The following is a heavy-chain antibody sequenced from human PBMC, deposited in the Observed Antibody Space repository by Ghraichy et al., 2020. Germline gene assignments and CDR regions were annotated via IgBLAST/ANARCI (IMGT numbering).Heavy chain of an antibody. D-gene: IGHD3-10*01. J-gene: IGHJ6*02. CDR1: GFTFSGFA. CDR3: AKASGSGTYYDPLSHFSGMDV. V-gene: IGHV3-23*01. CDR2: ISAGGST. Sequence: GGSLRLSCAASGFTFSGFAMSWVRQAPGKGLEWVSSISAGGSTYYADSVKGRFTISRDISKNTLYLYMNSLSAEDTAVYYCAKASGSGTYYDPLSHFSGMDVWGQGSTGTVSS.